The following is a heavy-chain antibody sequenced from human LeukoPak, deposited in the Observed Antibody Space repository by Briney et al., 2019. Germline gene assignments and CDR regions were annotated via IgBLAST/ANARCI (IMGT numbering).Heavy chain of an antibody. J-gene: IGHJ4*02. D-gene: IGHD2-2*01. CDR3: AKDLPAAYFDY. Sequence: GGSLGLSCAASGFTFSNYGMHWVRQAPGKGLEWVAFVRSDGGIKYYADSVKGRFTISRDNSRTTVYLQMNSLRAEDTAVYHCAKDLPAAYFDYWGQGTLVTVSS. V-gene: IGHV3-30*02. CDR2: VRSDGGIK. CDR1: GFTFSNYG.